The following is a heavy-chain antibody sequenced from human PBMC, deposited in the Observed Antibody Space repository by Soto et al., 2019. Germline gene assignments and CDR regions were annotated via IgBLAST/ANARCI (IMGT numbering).Heavy chain of an antibody. Sequence: GASVKVSCKASGYTFTSYDINWVRQATGQGLEWMGIINPSGGSTSYAQKFQGRVTMTRDTSTSTVYMELSSLRSEDTAVYYCARDPGKRLHSSSIFDYWGQGTLVTVSS. CDR3: ARDPGKRLHSSSIFDY. CDR2: INPSGGST. V-gene: IGHV1-46*01. D-gene: IGHD6-13*01. J-gene: IGHJ4*02. CDR1: GYTFTSYD.